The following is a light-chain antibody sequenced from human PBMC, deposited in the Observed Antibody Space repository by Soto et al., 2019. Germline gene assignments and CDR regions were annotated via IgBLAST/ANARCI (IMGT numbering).Light chain of an antibody. J-gene: IGKJ2*01. CDR2: DAS. CDR3: QQYHSAPDT. Sequence: EIVLTQSPATLSLSPGQRATLSCRASQSVGSYLAWYQQKPGQAPRLLIYDASNRATGIPDRFSGSGSGTDFTLTISSLEPEDFAVYYCQQYHSAPDTFGQGTKLEIK. CDR1: QSVGSY. V-gene: IGKV3-11*01.